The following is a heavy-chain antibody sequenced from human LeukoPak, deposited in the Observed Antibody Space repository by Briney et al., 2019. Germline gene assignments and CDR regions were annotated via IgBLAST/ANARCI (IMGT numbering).Heavy chain of an antibody. J-gene: IGHJ4*02. CDR3: APRGSSGYSYFDY. CDR2: ITPNSVGT. V-gene: IGHV1-2*02. Sequence: ASVEGSCKASGYTFTGHYMHWVRQAPVQGLEWMGWITPNSVGTNYAQKFQGRVTMTRETSTSTAYMELSRLRPDDTAVYYRAPRGSSGYSYFDYWGQGTLVTVSS. CDR1: GYTFTGHY. D-gene: IGHD3-22*01.